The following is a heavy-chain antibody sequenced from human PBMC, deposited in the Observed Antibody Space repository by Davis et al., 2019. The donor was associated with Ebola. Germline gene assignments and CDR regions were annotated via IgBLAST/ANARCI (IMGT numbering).Heavy chain of an antibody. D-gene: IGHD2-15*01. J-gene: IGHJ4*02. CDR1: GFTFSNYA. CDR2: TSGKGTST. Sequence: GGSLRLSCVASGFTFSNYAMSWVRQAPGKGLEWVAGTSGKGTSTDYADSVKGRFTVSRDNSKNTLYLQMNSLRAEDTAVYYCAKEGAGSGGWGPAGYWGQGTLVIVSS. V-gene: IGHV3-23*01. CDR3: AKEGAGSGGWGPAGY.